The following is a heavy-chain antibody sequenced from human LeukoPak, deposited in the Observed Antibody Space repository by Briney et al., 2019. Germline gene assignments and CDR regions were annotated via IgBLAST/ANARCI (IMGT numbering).Heavy chain of an antibody. D-gene: IGHD5-12*01. CDR3: AKMGDIVTTIVGF. CDR2: VSGRGDST. Sequence: GGSLRLSCAASGFTFSSYAMSWVRQAPGKGLEWVSVVSGRGDSTNYAESVKGRFTIFRDNSKNMLYLQMSSLRAEDMALYYCAKMGDIVTTIVGFWGQGTLVTVSS. J-gene: IGHJ4*02. V-gene: IGHV3-23*01. CDR1: GFTFSSYA.